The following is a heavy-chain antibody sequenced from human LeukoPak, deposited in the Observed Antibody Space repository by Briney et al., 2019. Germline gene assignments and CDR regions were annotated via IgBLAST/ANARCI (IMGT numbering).Heavy chain of an antibody. CDR3: AKMTATAD. V-gene: IGHV3-74*01. J-gene: IGHJ4*02. Sequence: HAGGSLRLSCAASGFTFSSYWMHWVRQAPGKGLVWVSCISNDGTTTTYADSVKGRFTISRDNAKNTLYLKMNSLRVEDTAISYGAKMTATADWGQGTMVTVSS. CDR2: ISNDGTTT. CDR1: GFTFSSYW. D-gene: IGHD5-18*01.